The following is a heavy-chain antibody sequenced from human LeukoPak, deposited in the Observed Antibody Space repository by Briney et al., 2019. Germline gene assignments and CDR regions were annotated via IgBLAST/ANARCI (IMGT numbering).Heavy chain of an antibody. D-gene: IGHD5-12*01. CDR2: ISWNSGSI. CDR1: GFTFDDYA. CDR3: AKDVSSSIEVVATWAAMDV. V-gene: IGHV3-9*01. J-gene: IGHJ6*02. Sequence: GRSLRLSCAASGFTFDDYAMHWVRQAPGKGLEWVSGISWNSGSIGYADSVKGRFTISRDNAKNSLYLQMNSLRAEDTALYYCAKDVSSSIEVVATWAAMDVWGQGTTVTVSS.